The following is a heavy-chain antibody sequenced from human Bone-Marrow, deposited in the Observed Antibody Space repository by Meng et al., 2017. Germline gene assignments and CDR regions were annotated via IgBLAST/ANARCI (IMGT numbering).Heavy chain of an antibody. Sequence: SVKVSCKASGGTFSSYAISWVRQVPGQGLEWMGGIILVLGTANYAQKFQGRVTITADESTSTAYMALSSLRSEDTAVYYCASSYCGGDCYSGSLYYYYYGMDVWGQGTTVTVSS. J-gene: IGHJ6*02. CDR1: GGTFSSYA. D-gene: IGHD2-21*02. V-gene: IGHV1-69*13. CDR2: IILVLGTA. CDR3: ASSYCGGDCYSGSLYYYYYGMDV.